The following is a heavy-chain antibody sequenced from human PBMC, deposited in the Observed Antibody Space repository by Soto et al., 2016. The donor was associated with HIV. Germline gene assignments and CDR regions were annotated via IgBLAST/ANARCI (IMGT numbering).Heavy chain of an antibody. D-gene: IGHD2-2*01. J-gene: IGHJ6*02. CDR3: ARDRRNIVIAFGYGMDV. CDR1: GFTFSDYY. Sequence: VQLVESGGGVVKPGGSLRLFCTASGFTFSDYYINWIRQAPGKGLEWVSYISSSGGYTKYADSVKGRFTISRDNAKNSLCLQMNNLRVEDTATYYCARDRRNIVIAFGYGMDVWGQGTTVTVSS. V-gene: IGHV3-11*05. CDR2: ISSSGGYT.